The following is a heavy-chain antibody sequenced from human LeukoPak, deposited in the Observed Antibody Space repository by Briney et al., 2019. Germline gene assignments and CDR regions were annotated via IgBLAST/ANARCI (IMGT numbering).Heavy chain of an antibody. Sequence: PSETLSLTCAVYGESLDSYYWSWVRQPPGEGLEWIGEIYESGTTEYNPSLKSRVTISMVPSKQQFSLSLSSVTAADTAVYYCARGAWATRLGSRGLGTPVIVSS. V-gene: IGHV4-34*01. D-gene: IGHD2-15*01. CDR3: ARGAWATRLGS. CDR1: GESLDSYY. J-gene: IGHJ4*02. CDR2: IYESGTT.